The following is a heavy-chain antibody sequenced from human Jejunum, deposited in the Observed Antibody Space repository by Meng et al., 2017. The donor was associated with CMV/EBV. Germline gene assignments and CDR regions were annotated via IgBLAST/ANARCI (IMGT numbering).Heavy chain of an antibody. J-gene: IGHJ4*02. CDR2: IKEDGSEK. CDR1: GFTFNKYY. D-gene: IGHD7-27*01. CDR3: MRAHPLGT. Sequence: LRLSCVASGFTFNKYYMNWVRQAPGKGLEWVATIKEDGSEKFYVDSVKGRFTISRDNAKDSLYLQMTTLKVEDTAVYYCMRAHPLGTWGQGTLVTVSS. V-gene: IGHV3-7*04.